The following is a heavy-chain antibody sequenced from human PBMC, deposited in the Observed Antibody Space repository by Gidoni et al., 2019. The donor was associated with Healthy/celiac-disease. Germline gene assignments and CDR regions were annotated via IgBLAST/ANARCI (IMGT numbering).Heavy chain of an antibody. Sequence: QVQLVQSGAEVKKPGSSVKVSCKASGGTFSSYAISWVRQAPGQGLEWMGGIIPIFGTANYAQKFQGRVTITADESTSTAYMELSSLRSEDTAVYYCAREGGPGAYDPDSPFDYWGQGTLVTVSS. CDR3: AREGGPGAYDPDSPFDY. CDR1: GGTFSSYA. J-gene: IGHJ4*02. V-gene: IGHV1-69*01. CDR2: IIPIFGTA. D-gene: IGHD3-3*01.